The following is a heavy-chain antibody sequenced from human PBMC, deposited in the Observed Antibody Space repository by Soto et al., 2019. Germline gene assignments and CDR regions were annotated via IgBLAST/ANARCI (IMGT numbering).Heavy chain of an antibody. CDR2: ISSSSSTI. D-gene: IGHD1-1*01. J-gene: IGHJ4*02. Sequence: EVQLVESGGGLVQPGGSLRLSCAASGFTFSSYSMNWVRQAPGKGLEWVSYISSSSSTIYYADSVKGRFTISRDNAKNSLYLQMNSLRAEDTDVYYCARDNPWGNYYFDFWGQGTLVTVSS. V-gene: IGHV3-48*01. CDR3: ARDNPWGNYYFDF. CDR1: GFTFSSYS.